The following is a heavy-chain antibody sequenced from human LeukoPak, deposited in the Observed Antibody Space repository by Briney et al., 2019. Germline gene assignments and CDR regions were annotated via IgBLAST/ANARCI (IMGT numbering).Heavy chain of an antibody. J-gene: IGHJ4*02. CDR3: ARGGPEWPLDY. Sequence: PAGSLRLSCAASGFSFNTYGWLWVRQAPGKGLECVAVIWYDGSNTYYADSVKVRFTISRDNSKNKLYLQMNRLRAEDTAVYYCARGGPEWPLDYWGQGTLVTVSS. D-gene: IGHD3-3*01. V-gene: IGHV3-33*01. CDR2: IWYDGSNT. CDR1: GFSFNTYG.